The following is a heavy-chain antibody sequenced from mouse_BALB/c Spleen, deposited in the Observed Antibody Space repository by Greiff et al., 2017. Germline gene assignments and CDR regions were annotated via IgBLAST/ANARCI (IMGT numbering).Heavy chain of an antibody. V-gene: IGHV5-17*02. CDR1: GFTFSSYG. CDR2: ISSGSSTI. Sequence: EVKLVESGGDLVKPGGSLKLSCAASGFTFSSYGMSWVRQTPDKRLEWVATISSGSSTIYYADTVKGRFTITRDNPKNTLFLQMTSLRSEDTAMYNCARSITTVVADGSMDYWGQGTSVTVSS. CDR3: ARSITTVVADGSMDY. J-gene: IGHJ4*01. D-gene: IGHD1-1*01.